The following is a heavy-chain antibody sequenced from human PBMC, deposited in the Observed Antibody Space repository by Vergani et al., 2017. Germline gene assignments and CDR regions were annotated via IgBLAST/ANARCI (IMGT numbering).Heavy chain of an antibody. CDR1: GGSFSGYY. CDR3: ARHGYSSSGNGWFDP. J-gene: IGHJ5*02. CDR2: INHSGST. V-gene: IGHV4-34*01. Sequence: QVQLQQWGAGLSKPSETLSLTCAVYGGSFSGYYWSWIRQPPGKGLEWIGEINHSGSTNYNPSLKSRVTISVDTSKNQFSLKLSSVTAADTAVYYCARHGYSSSGNGWFDPWGQGTLVTVSS. D-gene: IGHD6-6*01.